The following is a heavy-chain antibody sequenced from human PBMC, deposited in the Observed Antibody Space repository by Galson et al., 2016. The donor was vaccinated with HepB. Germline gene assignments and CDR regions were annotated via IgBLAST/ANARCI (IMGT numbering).Heavy chain of an antibody. J-gene: IGHJ4*02. CDR2: ISPNSGGK. CDR1: KYTFTVYY. CDR3: AREAAPGDDYSLAY. Sequence: SVKVSCKASKYTFTVYYIHWVRQAPGQGLEWMGWISPNSGGKTYAQKFQGRVTMTRDTSITTAYMELSSLRSDDTAVYYCAREAAPGDDYSLAYWGQGTLVTVSS. D-gene: IGHD4-11*01. V-gene: IGHV1-2*02.